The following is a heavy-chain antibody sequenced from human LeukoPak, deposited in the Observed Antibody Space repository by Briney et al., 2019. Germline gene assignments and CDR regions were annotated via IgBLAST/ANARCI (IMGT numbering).Heavy chain of an antibody. V-gene: IGHV3-48*04. CDR3: ARYLQDYYYMDV. J-gene: IGHJ6*03. Sequence: GGSLRLSCEGSGFTLSRHSMNWVCQAPGQGLEWLSYISISSSMIYYTYSVKGRFTISRDNAKNSLYLQMNSLRAEDTALYYGARYLQDYYYMDVWGKGTTVTVSS. CDR2: ISISSSMI. CDR1: GFTLSRHS.